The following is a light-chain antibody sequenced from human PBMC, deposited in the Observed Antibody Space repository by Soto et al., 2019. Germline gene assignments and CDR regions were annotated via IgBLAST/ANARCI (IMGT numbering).Light chain of an antibody. V-gene: IGKV1-5*03. J-gene: IGKJ1*01. CDR3: LQYSTYPWT. CDR1: QRINKL. Sequence: DIQMTQSPSTLSASVGDTVTITCRASQRINKLLAWYQQKPGKAPKLLIYEASVLEGGVPSRFSGSGAGTDFTVTISSLQPDDFATYYCLQYSTYPWTFGQGTKVEIK. CDR2: EAS.